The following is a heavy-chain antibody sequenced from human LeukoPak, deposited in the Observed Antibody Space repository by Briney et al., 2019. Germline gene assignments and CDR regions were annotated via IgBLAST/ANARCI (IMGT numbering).Heavy chain of an antibody. J-gene: IGHJ6*02. Sequence: GGSLRLSCAASGFTFSSYAMHWVRQAPGKGLEWVAVISYDGSNKYYADSVKGRFTISRDNSKNTLYLQMNSLRAEDTAVYYCARDLNSLRFLEWLPSYYYYGMDVWGQGTTVTVSS. CDR3: ARDLNSLRFLEWLPSYYYYGMDV. CDR1: GFTFSSYA. V-gene: IGHV3-30-3*01. D-gene: IGHD3-3*01. CDR2: ISYDGSNK.